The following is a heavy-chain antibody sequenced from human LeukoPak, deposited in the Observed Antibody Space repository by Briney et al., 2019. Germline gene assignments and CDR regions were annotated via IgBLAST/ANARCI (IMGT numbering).Heavy chain of an antibody. V-gene: IGHV3-74*03. CDR2: INTDGSDR. CDR1: GFTFSSNY. Sequence: GGSLRLSCAASGFTFSSNYMHWVRQAPGKGLVWVSRINTDGSDRTHADFVKGRFTISRDNAKNTLYLEMNSLRAEDTAVYYCARALRSPGDSGLDYWGQGALVSVSS. J-gene: IGHJ4*02. D-gene: IGHD3-10*01. CDR3: ARALRSPGDSGLDY.